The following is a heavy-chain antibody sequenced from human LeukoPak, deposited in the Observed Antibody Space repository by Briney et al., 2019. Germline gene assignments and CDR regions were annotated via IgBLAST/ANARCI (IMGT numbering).Heavy chain of an antibody. J-gene: IGHJ4*02. V-gene: IGHV3-30-3*01. D-gene: IGHD3-10*01. CDR3: VKDRTGTYTLDY. CDR2: ISDDGSRQ. Sequence: GRSLRLSCAATGFTSSNYAIHWDRQAPGKGLEWVAFISDDGSRQHYADSVKGRFTISRDNSKNTLNLQMNSLRAEDTAVYYCVKDRTGTYTLDYWGQGTLVTVSS. CDR1: GFTSSNYA.